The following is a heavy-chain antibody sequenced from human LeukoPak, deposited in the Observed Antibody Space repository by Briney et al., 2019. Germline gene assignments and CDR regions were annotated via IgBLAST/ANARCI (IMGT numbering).Heavy chain of an antibody. CDR3: AARFGRLAAGGTPFDF. J-gene: IGHJ4*02. Sequence: SETLSLTCAVYGGSFSGFYWTWIRQSPGKGLQWIGEINHSGSTNYNPSFKSRSTISVDTSKKQFSLRLRSVTAADTAVYYCAARFGRLAAGGTPFDFWGQGTLVTVSS. V-gene: IGHV4-34*01. CDR2: INHSGST. CDR1: GGSFSGFY. D-gene: IGHD6-13*01.